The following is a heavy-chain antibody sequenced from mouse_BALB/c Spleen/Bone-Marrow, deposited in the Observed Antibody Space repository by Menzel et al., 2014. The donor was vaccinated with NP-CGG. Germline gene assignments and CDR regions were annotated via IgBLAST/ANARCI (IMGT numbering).Heavy chain of an antibody. CDR3: TREKYGNYYTMDY. D-gene: IGHD2-10*02. Sequence: VKLMESGPGLVAPSQSLSITCTVSGFSLXGHGVNWVRQPPGKGLEWLGMIWRDGSTDYNSVLKSRLSISKDNSKSQVFLKMNSLQTDDTARYYCTREKYGNYYTMDYWGQGTSVTVSS. J-gene: IGHJ4*01. V-gene: IGHV2-6-7*01. CDR2: IWRDGST. CDR1: GFSLXGHG.